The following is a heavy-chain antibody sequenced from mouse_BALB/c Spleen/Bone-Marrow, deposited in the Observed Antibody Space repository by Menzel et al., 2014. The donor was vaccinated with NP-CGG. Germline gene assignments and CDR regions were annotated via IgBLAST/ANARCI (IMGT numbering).Heavy chain of an antibody. J-gene: IGHJ2*01. CDR2: INPDSSTI. V-gene: IGHV4-1*02. CDR3: ARLYYYGNFAY. Sequence: EVQGVESGGGLVQPGGSLKLSCAASGFDFSRYWMSWVRQAPGKGLEWIGEINPDSSTINYTPSLKDKFIISRDNAKNTLYLQMSKVRSEVTALYYCARLYYYGNFAYWGQGTTLTVSS. D-gene: IGHD1-1*01. CDR1: GFDFSRYW.